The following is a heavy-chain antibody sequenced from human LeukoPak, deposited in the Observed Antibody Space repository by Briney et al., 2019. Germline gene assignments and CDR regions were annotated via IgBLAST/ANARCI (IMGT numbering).Heavy chain of an antibody. CDR2: INNDGSTT. CDR1: GFTFANTW. CDR3: AIGGTYGSGS. Sequence: GGSLRLSCAASGFTFANTWMHWVRQAPGNGLVWVSLINNDGSTTNYADSVKGRFTISRDSAKNTVYLQMNSLRAEDTAVYYCAIGGTYGSGSWGQGTLVTVSS. D-gene: IGHD3-10*01. V-gene: IGHV3-74*01. J-gene: IGHJ4*02.